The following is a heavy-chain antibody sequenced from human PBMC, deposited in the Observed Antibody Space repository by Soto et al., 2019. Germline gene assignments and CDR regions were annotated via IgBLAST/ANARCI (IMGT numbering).Heavy chain of an antibody. V-gene: IGHV1-18*01. J-gene: IGHJ6*02. Sequence: GAAVKVSCKASGYTFTSYGISWVRQAPGQGLEWMGWISAYNGNTNYAQKLQGRVTMTTDTSTSTAYMELRSLRSDDTAVYYCARDSSSWYSLYYYYSGMDVWGQGTTVTVSS. CDR1: GYTFTSYG. CDR2: ISAYNGNT. D-gene: IGHD6-13*01. CDR3: ARDSSSWYSLYYYYSGMDV.